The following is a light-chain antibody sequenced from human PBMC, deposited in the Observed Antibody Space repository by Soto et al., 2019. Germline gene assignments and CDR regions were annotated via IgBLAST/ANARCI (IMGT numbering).Light chain of an antibody. J-gene: IGKJ4*01. CDR3: QQPNSFPLS. CDR2: AAS. V-gene: IGKV1-12*01. CDR1: QGISSW. Sequence: MTQSPATLSVSPGERATLSCTASQGISSWLAWYQQKPGKAPKLLIYAASSLQSGVPSRFSGSGSGTDFTLTISSLQPEDFATYYCQQPNSFPLSFGGGTKVDIK.